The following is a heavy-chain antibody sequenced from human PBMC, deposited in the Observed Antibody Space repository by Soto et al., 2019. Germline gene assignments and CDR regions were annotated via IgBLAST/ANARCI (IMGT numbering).Heavy chain of an antibody. CDR2: IHTGGKT. V-gene: IGHV3-53*02. J-gene: IGHJ4*02. CDR3: ATGGSKRVRGAIVAVFHLEF. D-gene: IGHD3-10*01. Sequence: QLVESGGGLIQPGGSLRLSCAASGFTVTRNYMTWVRLAPGKGLECVSTIHTGGKTFYTDSVKGRFTVSRDASKNTVDLQMNTLSVEDTAVYYCATGGSKRVRGAIVAVFHLEFWGRGPVVTVSS. CDR1: GFTVTRNY.